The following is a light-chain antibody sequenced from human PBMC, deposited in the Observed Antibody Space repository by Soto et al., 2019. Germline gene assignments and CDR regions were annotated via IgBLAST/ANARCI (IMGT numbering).Light chain of an antibody. CDR2: DAS. Sequence: EIVLTQSPATLSLSPGERATLSCRASQSVSRYLAWYQQKPGQAPRLLIYDASNRATGIPARFSGSGSGTDFTLTINSLESEDFAVYYCQQRSNWPITFGQGTRLEIK. V-gene: IGKV3-11*01. CDR1: QSVSRY. CDR3: QQRSNWPIT. J-gene: IGKJ5*01.